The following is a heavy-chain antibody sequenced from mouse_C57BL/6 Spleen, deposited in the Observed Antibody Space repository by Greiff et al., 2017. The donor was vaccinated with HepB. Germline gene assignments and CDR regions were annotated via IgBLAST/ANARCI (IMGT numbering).Heavy chain of an antibody. V-gene: IGHV5-9*01. CDR1: GFTFSSYT. Sequence: EVMLVESGGGLVKPGGSLKLSCAASGFTFSSYTMSWVRQTPEKRLEWVATISGGGGNTYYPDSVKGRFTISRDNAKNTLYLQMSSLRSEDTALYYCARALVRFPFAYWGQGTLVTVSA. CDR2: ISGGGGNT. CDR3: ARALVRFPFAY. D-gene: IGHD1-1*01. J-gene: IGHJ3*01.